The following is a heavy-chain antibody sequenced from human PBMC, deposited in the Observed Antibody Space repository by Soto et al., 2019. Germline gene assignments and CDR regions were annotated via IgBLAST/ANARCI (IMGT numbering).Heavy chain of an antibody. J-gene: IGHJ6*02. D-gene: IGHD2-2*01. CDR1: GHSFTNYC. Sequence: PGESRKISCKDSGHSFTNYCIVWVRQMPGKGLEWMGTIYPDDSETRYSPSFQGQVTISADKSINTAYLQWSSLKASDTAIYDCATRHSSAINKTSYHEIYVLAQRTAVPVS. CDR3: ATRHSSAINKTSYHEIYV. V-gene: IGHV5-51*01. CDR2: IYPDDSET.